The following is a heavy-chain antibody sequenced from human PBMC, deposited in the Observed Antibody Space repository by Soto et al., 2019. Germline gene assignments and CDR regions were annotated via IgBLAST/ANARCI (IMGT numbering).Heavy chain of an antibody. D-gene: IGHD4-17*01. J-gene: IGHJ4*02. CDR1: GFTFSSYA. CDR2: ISGSGGST. Sequence: PGVSLRLSCAASGFTFSSYAMSWVHQAPGKGLEWVSAISGSGGSTYYADSVKGRFTISRDNSKNTLYLQMNSLRAEDTTVYYCAKIDYSDSYYFDYWGQGTLVTVSS. V-gene: IGHV3-23*01. CDR3: AKIDYSDSYYFDY.